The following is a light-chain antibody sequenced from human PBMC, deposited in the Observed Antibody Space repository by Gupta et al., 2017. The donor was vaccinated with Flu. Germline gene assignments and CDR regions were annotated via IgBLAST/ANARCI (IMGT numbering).Light chain of an antibody. CDR2: DVS. J-gene: IGLJ1*01. CDR1: SSDIGGYDY. V-gene: IGLV2-14*01. Sequence: QSALTQPASVSGSPGQSITISCTGTSSDIGGYDYVAWYQQHPGKAPKLLIYDVSNRPSGLSNRFSGSKSGKTASLTISGLQAEDEADYYCSSYTDINTSQYVFGTGTKVTVL. CDR3: SSYTDINTSQYV.